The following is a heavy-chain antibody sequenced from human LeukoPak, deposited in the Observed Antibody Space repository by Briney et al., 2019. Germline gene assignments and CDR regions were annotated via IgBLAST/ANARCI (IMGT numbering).Heavy chain of an antibody. CDR3: ARARGAYYGSGSYYPSSSYFDY. Sequence: SETLSLTCAAYGVSFSGYYWSWIRQPPGKGLERIGEINHSGSTNYNPSLKSRVTISVDTSKNQFSLKLSSVTAADTAVYYCARARGAYYGSGSYYPSSSYFDYWGQGTLVSVSS. CDR2: INHSGST. CDR1: GVSFSGYY. V-gene: IGHV4-34*01. J-gene: IGHJ4*02. D-gene: IGHD3-10*01.